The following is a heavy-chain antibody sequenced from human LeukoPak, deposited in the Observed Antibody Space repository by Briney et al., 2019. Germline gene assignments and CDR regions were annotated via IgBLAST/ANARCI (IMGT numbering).Heavy chain of an antibody. J-gene: IGHJ4*01. V-gene: IGHV1-2*02. CDR1: GYTFTAYY. CDR2: INPNSGGT. Sequence: GASVKFSCKASGYTFTAYYIHWLRQAPGQGLEWMGWINPNSGGTNYAQKFQGRVTMTRDTSISTAYMELSRLRSDDTAVYYCASGGYNYDSSGYLNYWGQEPWSPSPQ. CDR3: ASGGYNYDSSGYLNY. D-gene: IGHD3-22*01.